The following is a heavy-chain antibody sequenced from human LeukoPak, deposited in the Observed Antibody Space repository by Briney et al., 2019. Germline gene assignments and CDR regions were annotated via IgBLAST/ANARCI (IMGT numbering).Heavy chain of an antibody. D-gene: IGHD3-22*01. CDR3: ARLRKDYDSSGYYWARYNWFDP. V-gene: IGHV4-34*01. CDR1: GGSFSGYY. J-gene: IGHJ5*02. CDR2: INHSGST. Sequence: SETLSLTCAVYGGSFSGYYWSWIRQPPGKGLEWMGEINHSGSTNYNPSLKSRVTISVDTSKNQFSLKLSSVTAADTAVYYCARLRKDYDSSGYYWARYNWFDPWGQGTLVTVSS.